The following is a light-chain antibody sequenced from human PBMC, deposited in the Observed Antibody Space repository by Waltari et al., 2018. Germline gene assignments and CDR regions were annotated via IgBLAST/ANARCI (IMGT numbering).Light chain of an antibody. V-gene: IGLV1-40*01. J-gene: IGLJ3*02. CDR2: GSS. CDR3: QSYDTSLSVV. Sequence: QSVLTQPPSVSGAPGQRVTISCTGSGSNIGAGYDVHWYQHLPRAAPKLLIYGSSSRPLGVPDRFFGSRSGTSASLAITGLQAEDEGDYYCQSYDTSLSVVFGGGTKLTVL. CDR1: GSNIGAGYD.